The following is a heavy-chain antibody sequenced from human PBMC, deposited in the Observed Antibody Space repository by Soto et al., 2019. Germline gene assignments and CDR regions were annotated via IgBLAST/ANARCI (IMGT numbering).Heavy chain of an antibody. V-gene: IGHV4-59*01. CDR2: IYYSGST. CDR3: ARDAGDSSGSYDPTFDF. D-gene: IGHD3-22*01. J-gene: IGHJ4*02. CDR1: GGSISSYY. Sequence: SETLSLTCTVSGGSISSYYWNWIRQPPGKGLEWIGYIYYSGSTNYNPSLKSRVTTSLDTSKNQFSLKLSSVTAADTAVYYSARDAGDSSGSYDPTFDFWGQGILVTVSS.